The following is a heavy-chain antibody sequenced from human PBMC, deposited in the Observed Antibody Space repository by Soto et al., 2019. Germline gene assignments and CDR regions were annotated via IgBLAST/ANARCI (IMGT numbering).Heavy chain of an antibody. CDR3: ARGVQRRGAGY. CDR2: INHSGST. J-gene: IGHJ4*02. D-gene: IGHD1-1*01. CDR1: GGSFSGYY. V-gene: IGHV4-34*01. Sequence: SETLSLTCAVYGGSFSGYYWSWIRQPPGKGLEWIGEINHSGSTNYNPSLKSRPTISVDTSKNQFSLKLSSVTAADTAVYYCARGVQRRGAGYWGQGTLVTVSS.